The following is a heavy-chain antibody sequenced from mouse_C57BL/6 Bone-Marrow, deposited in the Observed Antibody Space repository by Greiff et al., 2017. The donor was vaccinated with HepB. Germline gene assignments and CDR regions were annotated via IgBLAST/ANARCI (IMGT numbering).Heavy chain of an antibody. CDR2: INPSSGYT. CDR3: APTTVVAGKNYFDY. V-gene: IGHV1-4*01. D-gene: IGHD1-1*01. J-gene: IGHJ2*01. CDR1: GYTFTSYT. Sequence: QVQLKESGAELARPGASVKMSCKASGYTFTSYTMHWVKQRPGQGLEWIGYINPSSGYTKYNQKFKDKATLTADKSSSTAYMQLSSLTSEDSAVYYCAPTTVVAGKNYFDYWGQGTTLTVSS.